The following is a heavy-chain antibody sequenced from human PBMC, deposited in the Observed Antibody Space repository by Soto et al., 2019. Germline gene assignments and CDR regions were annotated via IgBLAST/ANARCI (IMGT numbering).Heavy chain of an antibody. J-gene: IGHJ6*03. CDR1: GGSISSYY. CDR2: IYYSGST. Sequence: SETQSLTYTVSGGSISSYYGSWIRQPPGKGLEWIGYIYYSGSTNYNPSLKSRVTISVDTSKNQFSLKLSSVTAADTAVYYCARRKAAQDYYYYMDVWGKGTTVTVS. V-gene: IGHV4-59*08. CDR3: ARRKAAQDYYYYMDV. D-gene: IGHD6-25*01.